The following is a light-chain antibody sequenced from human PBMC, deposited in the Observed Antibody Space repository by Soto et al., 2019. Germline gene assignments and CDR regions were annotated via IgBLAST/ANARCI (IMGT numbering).Light chain of an antibody. CDR1: QSISSY. J-gene: IGKJ1*01. CDR2: AAS. CDR3: QQSYSTPLP. Sequence: DIQMTQSPSSLSASVGDRVTITCRASQSISSYLNWYQQKPGKAPKLLIYAASSLQSGVPSRFSGSGSGTDFTLTIGSLQPEDFATYYCQQSYSTPLPFGQGTKVEIK. V-gene: IGKV1-39*01.